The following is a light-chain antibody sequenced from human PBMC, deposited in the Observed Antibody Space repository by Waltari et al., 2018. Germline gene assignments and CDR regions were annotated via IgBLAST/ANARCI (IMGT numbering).Light chain of an antibody. Sequence: DIQMTQSPSTLSPSVGDTVTITCRASQSISDYLAWYQQKPGKAPKLLIYDASTLKNGVPSRFSGSVSGTEFTLTISSLQPDDFATYYCQHYSGFSSRTFGQGTQVEL. CDR3: QHYSGFSSRT. J-gene: IGKJ1*01. V-gene: IGKV1-5*01. CDR2: DAS. CDR1: QSISDY.